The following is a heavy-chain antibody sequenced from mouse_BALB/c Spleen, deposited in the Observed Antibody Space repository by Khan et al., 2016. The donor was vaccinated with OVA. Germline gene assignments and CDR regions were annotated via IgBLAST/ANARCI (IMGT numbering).Heavy chain of an antibody. V-gene: IGHV5-6*01. Sequence: EVELVESGGDLVKPGGSLKLSCAASGFTFSSYSMSWVRQTPDKRLEWVTTISSAGDYTSYPDSVKGRFTISRDNAKNTLYLQMSSLKSEDTAMYYCASHLTGSFAYWGQGNLVTVSA. CDR3: ASHLTGSFAY. CDR1: GFTFSSYS. CDR2: ISSAGDYT. J-gene: IGHJ3*01. D-gene: IGHD4-1*01.